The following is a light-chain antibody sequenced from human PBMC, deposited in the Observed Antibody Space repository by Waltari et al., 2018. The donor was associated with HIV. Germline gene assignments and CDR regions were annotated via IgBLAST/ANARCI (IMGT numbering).Light chain of an antibody. CDR2: GAS. Sequence: EIVLTQSPGTLSLSPRERATLYCRASQSVSGSYLAWYQQKPGQAPRLLIYGASSRATGIPDRFSGSGSGTDFTLTISRLEPEDFAVYYCQQYGSSPPLTFGGGTKVEIK. J-gene: IGKJ4*01. V-gene: IGKV3-20*01. CDR1: QSVSGSY. CDR3: QQYGSSPPLT.